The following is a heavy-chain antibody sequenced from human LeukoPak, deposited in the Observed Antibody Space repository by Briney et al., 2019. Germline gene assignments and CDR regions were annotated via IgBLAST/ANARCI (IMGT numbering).Heavy chain of an antibody. CDR3: ATDLAHYDSSGSFDY. CDR1: GYTFTSYG. D-gene: IGHD3-22*01. J-gene: IGHJ4*02. V-gene: IGHV1-18*01. CDR2: ISAYNGNT. Sequence: ASVKVSCKASGYTFTSYGISWVRQAPGQGLEWMGWISAYNGNTNYAQKLQGRVTMTEDTSTDTAYMELSSLRSEDTAVYYCATDLAHYDSSGSFDYWGQGTLVTVSS.